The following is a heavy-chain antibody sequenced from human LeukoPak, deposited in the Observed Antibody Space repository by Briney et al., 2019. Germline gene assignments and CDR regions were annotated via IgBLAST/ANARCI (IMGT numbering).Heavy chain of an antibody. CDR1: GFTFSSYG. D-gene: IGHD2-15*01. Sequence: GGSLRLSCAASGFTFSSYGMHWVRQAPGKGLEWEAFTAYDGSNKFYADSVKGRFTISRDNSKNTLYLQMNSLRAEDTAVYYCAKDHRYCSGATCTDFDYWGQGTLVTVSS. V-gene: IGHV3-30*18. CDR2: TAYDGSNK. J-gene: IGHJ4*02. CDR3: AKDHRYCSGATCTDFDY.